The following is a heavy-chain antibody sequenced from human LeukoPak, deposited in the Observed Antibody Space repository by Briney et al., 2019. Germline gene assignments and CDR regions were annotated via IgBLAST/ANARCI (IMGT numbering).Heavy chain of an antibody. CDR1: GYSFTSYW. CDR2: IYPGDSDT. CDR3: ARHETHYCSGGSCYRYFDY. J-gene: IGHJ4*02. V-gene: IGHV5-51*01. Sequence: GESLKISCKGSGYSFTSYWIGWVRQMPGKGLEWMGIIYPGDSDTRYSPSFQGQVTISADKSISTAYLQWSSLKASDTAMCYCARHETHYCSGGSCYRYFDYWGQGTLVTVSS. D-gene: IGHD2-15*01.